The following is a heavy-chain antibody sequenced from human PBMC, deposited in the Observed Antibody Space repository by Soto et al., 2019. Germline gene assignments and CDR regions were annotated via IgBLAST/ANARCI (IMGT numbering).Heavy chain of an antibody. V-gene: IGHV1-69*01. CDR2: IIPNFDTP. D-gene: IGHD3-10*01. CDR1: GGSFNNYA. Sequence: QVHLVQSGAEVKKHGSSVKVSYKTSGGSFNNYAVSWVRQAPGQGLEWMGGIIPNFDTPNYAQKFQDRVTINADESTSTVYMKLRSLRSNDTAVYYCAVAMVREILIFESSGMHVWGQGTTVIVSS. J-gene: IGHJ6*02. CDR3: AVAMVREILIFESSGMHV.